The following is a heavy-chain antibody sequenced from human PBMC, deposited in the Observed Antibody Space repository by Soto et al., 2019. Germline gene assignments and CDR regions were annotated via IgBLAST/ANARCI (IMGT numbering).Heavy chain of an antibody. V-gene: IGHV1-69*13. D-gene: IGHD3-22*01. Sequence: VASVKVSCKASGGTFSSYAISWVRQAPGQGLEWMGGIIPIFGTANYAQKFQGRVTITADESTSTAYMELSSLRSEDTAVYYCARATYYYDSSGYYHGTDYWGQGTLVTVSS. J-gene: IGHJ4*02. CDR3: ARATYYYDSSGYYHGTDY. CDR1: GGTFSSYA. CDR2: IIPIFGTA.